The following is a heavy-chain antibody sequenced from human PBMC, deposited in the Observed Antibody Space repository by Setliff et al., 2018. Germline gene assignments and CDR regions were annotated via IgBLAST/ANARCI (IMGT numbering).Heavy chain of an antibody. Sequence: SETLSLTCTVYGGSFSDYYWGWIRQSPGKRPEWIAEINQSGNTNYNPSLNSRVSVSVDTPTNQFSLKVFSVTAADTAVYYCRFWSSYYKNDYWAQGTLGTAPQ. D-gene: IGHD3-3*01. CDR1: GGSFSDYY. CDR2: INQSGNT. CDR3: RFWSSYYKNDY. V-gene: IGHV4-34*01. J-gene: IGHJ4*02.